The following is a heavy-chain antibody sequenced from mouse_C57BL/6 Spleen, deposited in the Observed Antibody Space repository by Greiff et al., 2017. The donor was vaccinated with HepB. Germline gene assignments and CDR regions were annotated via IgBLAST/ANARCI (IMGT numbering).Heavy chain of an antibody. CDR1: GYTFTDYE. CDR3: TGDDGYYD. V-gene: IGHV1-15*01. CDR2: IDPDTGGT. D-gene: IGHD2-3*01. Sequence: VQLQQSGAELVRPGASVTLSCKASGYTFTDYEMHWVKQTPVHGLEWIGAIDPDTGGTAYNQKFKGKAILTADKSSSTAYMELRSLTSEDSAVYYCTGDDGYYDWGQGTLVTVSA. J-gene: IGHJ3*01.